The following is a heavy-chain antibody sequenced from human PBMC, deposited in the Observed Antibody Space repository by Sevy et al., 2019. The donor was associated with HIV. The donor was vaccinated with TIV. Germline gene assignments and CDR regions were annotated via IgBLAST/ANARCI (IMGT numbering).Heavy chain of an antibody. J-gene: IGHJ4*02. CDR2: ISYDGRNNK. V-gene: IGHV3-30*14. CDR3: ARDRGEILRSAFDY. Sequence: GGSLRLSCAASGFIFSDYSMHWVRQAPGKGLEWVAIISYDGRNNKYNVDSVKGRFTISRDNSKNTLFLQMNSLRAEDSAIYYCARDRGEILRSAFDYWGQGALVTVSS. D-gene: IGHD3-16*01. CDR1: GFIFSDYS.